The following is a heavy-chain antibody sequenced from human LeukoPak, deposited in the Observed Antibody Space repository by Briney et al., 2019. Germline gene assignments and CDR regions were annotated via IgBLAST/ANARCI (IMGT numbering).Heavy chain of an antibody. J-gene: IGHJ4*02. CDR1: GFTFSSYA. V-gene: IGHV3-23*01. Sequence: QPGGSLRLSCAASGFTFSSYAMSWVRQAPGKGLEWVSAISGSGGSTYYADSVKGRFTISRDNSKNTLYLQMNSLRAEDTAVYYCAKDRAESIAVAGLEYYFDYWGQGTLVTVSS. CDR2: ISGSGGST. CDR3: AKDRAESIAVAGLEYYFDY. D-gene: IGHD6-19*01.